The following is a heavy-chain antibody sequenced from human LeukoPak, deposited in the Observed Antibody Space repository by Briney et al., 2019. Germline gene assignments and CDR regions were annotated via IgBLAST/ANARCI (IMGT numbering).Heavy chain of an antibody. V-gene: IGHV3-23*01. CDR2: ISGNGGST. J-gene: IGHJ3*02. CDR1: GFTFSSYA. Sequence: GGSLRLSCAASGFTFSSYAMNWVRQAPGKGLEWVSSISGNGGSTYYAVSVQGRFTISRDNSKNTLYLQMNSLKVEGTAVYYCAKNRWAARIIIDAFDIWGQGTMVTVSS. CDR3: AKNRWAARIIIDAFDI. D-gene: IGHD6-6*01.